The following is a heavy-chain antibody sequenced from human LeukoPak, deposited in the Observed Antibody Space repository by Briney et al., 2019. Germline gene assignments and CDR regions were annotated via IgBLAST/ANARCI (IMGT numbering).Heavy chain of an antibody. V-gene: IGHV1-8*03. CDR2: MNPNSGNT. Sequence: ASVKVSCKASGYTFTSYDINWVRQATGQGLEWMGWMNPNSGNTGYAQKFQGRVTITRNTSISTAYMELSGLRSEDTAVYYCARGEDFWSGENYYYYYYMDVWGKGTTVTVSS. J-gene: IGHJ6*03. CDR3: ARGEDFWSGENYYYYYYMDV. CDR1: GYTFTSYD. D-gene: IGHD3-3*01.